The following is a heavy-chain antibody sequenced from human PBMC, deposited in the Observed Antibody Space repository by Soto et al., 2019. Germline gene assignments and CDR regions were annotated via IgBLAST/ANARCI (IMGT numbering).Heavy chain of an antibody. Sequence: GSLRLSCAASGFRFSDYYMSWIRQAPGKGLEWVSYISSSSSYTNYADSVKGRFTISRDNAKNSLYLQMNSLRAEDTAVYYCARPDYYDSSGYWYWGQGTLVTVSS. CDR2: ISSSSSYT. CDR3: ARPDYYDSSGYWY. CDR1: GFRFSDYY. V-gene: IGHV3-11*06. D-gene: IGHD3-22*01. J-gene: IGHJ4*02.